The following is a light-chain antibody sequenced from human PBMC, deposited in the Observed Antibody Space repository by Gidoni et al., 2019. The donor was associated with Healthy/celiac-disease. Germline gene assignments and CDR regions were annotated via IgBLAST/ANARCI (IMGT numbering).Light chain of an antibody. CDR2: EVS. V-gene: IGLV2-8*01. Sequence: QSALTQPPSASGSPGQSVTISCTGTSSDVGGYNYVSWYQQHPGIAPKLMIYEVSKRPSGVPDRFSGSKSGNTASLTVSGLQAEDEADYYCSSYAGSNSYVFGTGTKVTVL. CDR1: SSDVGGYNY. CDR3: SSYAGSNSYV. J-gene: IGLJ1*01.